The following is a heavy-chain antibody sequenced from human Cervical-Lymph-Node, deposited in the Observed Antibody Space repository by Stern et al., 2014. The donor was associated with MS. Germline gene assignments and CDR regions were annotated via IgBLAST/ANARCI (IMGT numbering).Heavy chain of an antibody. CDR2: ISLSSTYI. Sequence: EVQLVQSGGDLANRGGSLRLSCAASGFSFSSYSMNWVRQAPGKGLEWVSSISLSSTYIYYADSVKGRFTISRDNAKNSLYLQMNSLRAEDTAVYYCARDQVATLRHYFYAMDVWGQGTTVTVSS. D-gene: IGHD5-12*01. CDR3: ARDQVATLRHYFYAMDV. J-gene: IGHJ6*02. V-gene: IGHV3-21*01. CDR1: GFSFSSYS.